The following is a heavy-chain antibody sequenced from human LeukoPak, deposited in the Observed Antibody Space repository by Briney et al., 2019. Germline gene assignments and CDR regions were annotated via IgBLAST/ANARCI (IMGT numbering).Heavy chain of an antibody. CDR2: ISSSTTYI. CDR1: GFTFSSYT. D-gene: IGHD2-21*02. CDR3: AGHFCPAGDCYAGETWWFDP. J-gene: IGHJ5*02. Sequence: GGSLRLSCAASGFTFSSYTMNWVRQSAGKGLEWISSISSSTTYIYYADSVRGRFTVSRDNAKSSLFLQMDNLRAEDTAVYYCAGHFCPAGDCYAGETWWFDPWGQGTLVTVSS. V-gene: IGHV3-21*01.